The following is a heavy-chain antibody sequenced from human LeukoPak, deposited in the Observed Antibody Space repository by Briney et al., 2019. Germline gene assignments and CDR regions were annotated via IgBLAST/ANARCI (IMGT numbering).Heavy chain of an antibody. D-gene: IGHD6-13*01. V-gene: IGHV4-39*01. J-gene: IGHJ4*02. CDR3: ARHLDRSSPFAY. CDR1: GGSISSSSYY. CDR2: IYYNGST. Sequence: SETLSLTCTVSGGSISSSSYYWGWIRQPPGKGLEWVGSIYYNGSTYYNPSLKSRVNISVDTSRTQFSLKLSSATAPESAVYYGARHLDRSSPFAYWGQGTLVTVSS.